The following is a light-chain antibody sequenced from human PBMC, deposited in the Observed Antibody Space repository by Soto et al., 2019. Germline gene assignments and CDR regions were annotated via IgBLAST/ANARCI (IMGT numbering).Light chain of an antibody. V-gene: IGKV3-15*01. Sequence: EIVMTQSPATLSVSPGERATLSCRASQSVATNLAWYQQKPRRPPSRLIYGASTRATGIPARFSGSGSGTEFTLTISSLQSVDFAVYSCQQYNNWPWTFGQGTKVDIK. CDR2: GAS. CDR3: QQYNNWPWT. CDR1: QSVATN. J-gene: IGKJ1*01.